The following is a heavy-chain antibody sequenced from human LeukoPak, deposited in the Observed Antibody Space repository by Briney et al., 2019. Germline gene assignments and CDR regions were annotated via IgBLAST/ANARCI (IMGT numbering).Heavy chain of an antibody. D-gene: IGHD3-22*01. CDR1: GYTFTGYY. Sequence: GASVTVSCKASGYTFTGYYMHWVRQAPGQGLEWMGWINPNSGGTNYAQKFQGRVTMTRDTSISTAYMELSRLRSDDTAVYYCARDVTYYDATFDYWGQGTLVTVSS. V-gene: IGHV1-2*02. CDR2: INPNSGGT. CDR3: ARDVTYYDATFDY. J-gene: IGHJ4*02.